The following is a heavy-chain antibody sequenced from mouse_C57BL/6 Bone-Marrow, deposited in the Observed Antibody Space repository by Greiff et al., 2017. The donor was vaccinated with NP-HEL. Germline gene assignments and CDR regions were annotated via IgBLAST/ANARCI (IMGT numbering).Heavy chain of an antibody. CDR3: ARPSRGYFDV. J-gene: IGHJ1*03. CDR1: GYTFTDYN. V-gene: IGHV1-18*01. CDR2: INPNNGGT. Sequence: VQLQQSGPELVKPGASVKIPCKASGYTFTDYNMDWVKQSHGKSLEWIGDINPNNGGTIYNQKFKGKATLTVDKSSSTAYMELRSLTSEDTAVYYCARPSRGYFDVWGTGTTVTVSS.